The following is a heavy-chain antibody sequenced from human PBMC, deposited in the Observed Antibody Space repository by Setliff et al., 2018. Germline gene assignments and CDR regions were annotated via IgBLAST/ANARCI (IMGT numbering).Heavy chain of an antibody. V-gene: IGHV3-49*04. J-gene: IGHJ4*02. Sequence: GGSLRLSCTASGFTFGDYAMSWVRQAPGKGLEWVGFIRSKAYGGTTEYAASVKGRFTISRDDSKSIAYLQMNSLKTEDTAVYYCTSGPRVVADIYLYYFDSWGQGTLVTVSS. D-gene: IGHD3-22*01. CDR3: TSGPRVVADIYLYYFDS. CDR2: IRSKAYGGTT. CDR1: GFTFGDYA.